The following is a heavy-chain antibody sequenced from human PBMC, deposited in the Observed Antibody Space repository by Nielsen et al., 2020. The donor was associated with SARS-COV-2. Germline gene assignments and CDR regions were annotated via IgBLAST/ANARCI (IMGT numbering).Heavy chain of an antibody. Sequence: GESLKISCAASGFTFSDYYMSWIRQAPGKGLEWVSGINWNGGSTGYADSVKGRFTISRDNAKNSLYLQMNSLRAEDTAVYYCARGLLGQYFQHWGQGTLVTVSS. CDR2: INWNGGST. CDR3: ARGLLGQYFQH. V-gene: IGHV3-20*04. J-gene: IGHJ1*01. D-gene: IGHD3-16*01. CDR1: GFTFSDYY.